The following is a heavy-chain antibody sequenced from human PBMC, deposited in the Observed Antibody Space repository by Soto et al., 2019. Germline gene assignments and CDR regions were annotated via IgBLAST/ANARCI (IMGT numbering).Heavy chain of an antibody. V-gene: IGHV1-2*02. J-gene: IGHJ4*02. CDR3: GRGRSGELVVFY. CDR1: GYTFTGYY. CDR2: IGPKNGDT. D-gene: IGHD1-7*01. Sequence: QVQLVQSGAEVKESGASVKVSCKASGYTFTGYYIHWVRQAPGQGFEWVGEIGPKNGDTRYAQKFQGRVAMTKDSSITTGYMELSNLSPDDTAVYYCGRGRSGELVVFYWGQGTLVTVHS.